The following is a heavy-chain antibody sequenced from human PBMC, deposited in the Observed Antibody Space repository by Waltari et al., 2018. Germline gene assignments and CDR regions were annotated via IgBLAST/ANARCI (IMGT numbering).Heavy chain of an antibody. CDR2: IYPGDSDT. J-gene: IGHJ5*02. V-gene: IGHV5-51*03. Sequence: VQLVQSGAEVQQPDESLKLSCKGSGYSFTSSCIGWVRQMPGKGLEWRGIIYPGDSDTRYSTSFQGQVTISADKSISTAYLQWSSLKASDTAMYYCARRTCGGDCYSGWFDPWGQGTLVTVSS. CDR3: ARRTCGGDCYSGWFDP. D-gene: IGHD2-21*01. CDR1: GYSFTSSC.